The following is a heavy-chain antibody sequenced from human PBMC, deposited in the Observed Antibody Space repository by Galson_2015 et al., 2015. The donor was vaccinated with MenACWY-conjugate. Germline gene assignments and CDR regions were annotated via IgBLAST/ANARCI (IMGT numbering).Heavy chain of an antibody. V-gene: IGHV3-74*01. Sequence: SLRLSCAASGFTFNNYWMHWVRQPPGKGLEWISYIKADGSFSNYADSVKGRFTISTDNVKNMVYLQMDGLGDEDTAVYFCARDNNWSFDSWGQGTLVTVSS. CDR1: GFTFNNYW. CDR3: ARDNNWSFDS. J-gene: IGHJ4*02. CDR2: IKADGSFS. D-gene: IGHD1-1*01.